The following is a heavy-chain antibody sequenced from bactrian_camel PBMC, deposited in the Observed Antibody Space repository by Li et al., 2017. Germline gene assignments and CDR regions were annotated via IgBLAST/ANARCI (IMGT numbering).Heavy chain of an antibody. CDR3: AAEISCPRMPVFKRLDTVRYNY. V-gene: IGHV3S59*01. D-gene: IGHD4*01. CDR2: MYSGESST. Sequence: DVQLVESGGGSVQAGGSLRLSCVVSGYAYSDGYCLGWFRQAPGKEREGVAQMYSGESSTYYADSVKGRFTISHDNAKRTLYLQMNSLKPEDTAMYYCAAEISCPRMPVFKRLDTVRYNYRGQGTQVTVS. CDR1: GYAYSDGYC. J-gene: IGHJ4*01.